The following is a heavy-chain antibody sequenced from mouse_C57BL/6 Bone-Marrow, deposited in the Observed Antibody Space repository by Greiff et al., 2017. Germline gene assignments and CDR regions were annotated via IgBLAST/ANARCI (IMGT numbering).Heavy chain of an antibody. J-gene: IGHJ1*03. CDR2: ISYSGST. V-gene: IGHV3-8*01. CDR1: GYSITSDY. D-gene: IGHD1-1*01. Sequence: VHVKQSGPGLAKPSQTLSLTCSVTGYSITSDYWNWIRKFPGNKLKYMGYISYSGSTYYNPSLKSRISITRDTSKNQYYLQLNSVTTEDTATYYCARYHGSSYWYFDVWGTGTTVTVSS. CDR3: ARYHGSSYWYFDV.